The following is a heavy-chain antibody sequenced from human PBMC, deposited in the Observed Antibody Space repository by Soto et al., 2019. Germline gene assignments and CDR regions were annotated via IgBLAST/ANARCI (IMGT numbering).Heavy chain of an antibody. CDR2: INPNSGGT. D-gene: IGHD1-26*01. Sequence: GXSVKVSYKAAGYPFSGYYMHWVRQAPGQGLEWMGWINPNSGGTNYAQKFQGRVTMTRDTSISTAYMELSRLRSDDTAVYYCARKKFNVLLYGRLQQNGMDVWGHGTTVTAP. V-gene: IGHV1-2*02. J-gene: IGHJ6*02. CDR3: ARKKFNVLLYGRLQQNGMDV. CDR1: GYPFSGYY.